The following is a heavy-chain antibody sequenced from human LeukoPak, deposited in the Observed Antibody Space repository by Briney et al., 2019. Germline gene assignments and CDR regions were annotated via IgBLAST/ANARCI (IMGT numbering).Heavy chain of an antibody. J-gene: IGHJ3*02. CDR1: GYTFTSYY. CDR3: ASSSSSPKGDDAFDI. V-gene: IGHV1-2*06. Sequence: GASVKVSCKASGYTFTSYYMHWVRQAPGQGLEWMGRINPNSGGTNYAQKFQGRVTMTRDTSISTAYMELSRLRSDDTAVYYCASSSSSPKGDDAFDIWGQGTMVTVSS. CDR2: INPNSGGT. D-gene: IGHD6-13*01.